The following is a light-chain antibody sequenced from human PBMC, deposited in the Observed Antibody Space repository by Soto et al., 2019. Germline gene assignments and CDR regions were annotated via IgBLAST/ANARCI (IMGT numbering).Light chain of an antibody. CDR2: GNK. CDR3: QSYDFSLTGVV. Sequence: QSVLTQPPSVSGAPGQRVAISCIGTSSNIGAHYDVHWYQQLPGTAPKLLIYGNKNRPAGVPDRFSGFKSGTSASLAITGVQAEDEADYYCQSYDFSLTGVVFGGGTKLTVL. V-gene: IGLV1-40*01. J-gene: IGLJ2*01. CDR1: SSNIGAHYD.